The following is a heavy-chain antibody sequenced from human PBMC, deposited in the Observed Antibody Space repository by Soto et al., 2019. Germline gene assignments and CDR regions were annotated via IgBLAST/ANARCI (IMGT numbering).Heavy chain of an antibody. Sequence: SETLSLTCAVSSGSISSSNWWSWVRQPPGKGLEWIGEIYHSGSTNYNPSLKSRVTISVDKSKNQFSLKLSSVTAADTAVYYCARSYGDYGWGDYYYYMDVWGKGTTVTV. CDR2: IYHSGST. D-gene: IGHD4-17*01. V-gene: IGHV4-4*02. CDR3: ARSYGDYGWGDYYYYMDV. J-gene: IGHJ6*03. CDR1: SGSISSSNW.